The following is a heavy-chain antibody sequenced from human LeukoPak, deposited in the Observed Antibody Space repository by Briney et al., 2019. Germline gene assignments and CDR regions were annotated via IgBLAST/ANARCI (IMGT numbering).Heavy chain of an antibody. J-gene: IGHJ6*03. CDR1: GFTFSSYW. D-gene: IGHD6-6*01. V-gene: IGHV3-7*01. Sequence: GGSLRLSCADSGFTFSSYWMSWVRQAPGKGLEWVANIKQDGSEKYYVDSVKGRFTISRDNAKNSLYLQMNSLRAEDTAVYYCARDRGIAARRSYYYYMDVWGKGTTVTVSS. CDR2: IKQDGSEK. CDR3: ARDRGIAARRSYYYYMDV.